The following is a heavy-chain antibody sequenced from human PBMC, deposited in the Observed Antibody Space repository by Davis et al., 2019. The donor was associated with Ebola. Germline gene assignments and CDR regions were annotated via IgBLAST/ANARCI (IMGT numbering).Heavy chain of an antibody. Sequence: MPSETLSLTCTVSGGSISNYYWSWIRQPPGKGLECIGFIYYSGVTSYNPSLKGRVTISVDTSRKQFSLKLTSVTAADTAVYYCARGGAIFPSYFDYWGRGALVTVSS. CDR2: IYYSGVT. CDR1: GGSISNYY. D-gene: IGHD3-10*01. V-gene: IGHV4-59*01. J-gene: IGHJ4*02. CDR3: ARGGAIFPSYFDY.